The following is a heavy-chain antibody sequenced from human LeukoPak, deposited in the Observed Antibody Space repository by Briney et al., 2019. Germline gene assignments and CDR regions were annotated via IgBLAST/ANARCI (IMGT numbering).Heavy chain of an antibody. CDR1: GFTFTSSA. CDR3: AAPTSLWFGELSAFDI. Sequence: SVKVSCKASGFTFTSSAMQWVRRARGQRLEWIGWIVVGSGNTNYAQKFQERVTITRDMSTSTAYMELSSLRSEDTAVYYCAAPTSLWFGELSAFDIWGQGTMVTVSS. V-gene: IGHV1-58*02. CDR2: IVVGSGNT. J-gene: IGHJ3*02. D-gene: IGHD3-10*01.